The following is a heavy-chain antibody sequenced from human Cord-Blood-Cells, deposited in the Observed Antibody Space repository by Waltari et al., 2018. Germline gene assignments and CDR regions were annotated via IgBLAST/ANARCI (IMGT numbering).Heavy chain of an antibody. CDR3: ARDNRGGYDELSSPDAFDI. Sequence: QVQLQESGPGLVKPSETLSLTCTVSGGSISSYYWSWIRQPPGKGLEWIGYIYYSGSTNYNPSLKRRVTMSVDTSKNQVSLKLSSVTAADTAVYYCARDNRGGYDELSSPDAFDIWGQGTMVTVSS. V-gene: IGHV4-59*01. D-gene: IGHD5-12*01. J-gene: IGHJ3*02. CDR2: IYYSGST. CDR1: GGSISSYY.